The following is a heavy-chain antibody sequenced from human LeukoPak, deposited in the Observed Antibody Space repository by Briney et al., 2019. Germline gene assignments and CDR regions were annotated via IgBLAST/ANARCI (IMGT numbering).Heavy chain of an antibody. CDR3: ARDGVATANFDY. CDR1: GYTFTSYD. D-gene: IGHD5-12*01. Sequence: ASVKVSCKASGYTFTSYDINWVRQATGQGLEWMGWMNPNSGNTGYAQKFQGRVTMTRNTSISTAYMGLSSLRSEDTAVYYCARDGVATANFDYWGQGTLVTVSS. CDR2: MNPNSGNT. V-gene: IGHV1-8*01. J-gene: IGHJ4*02.